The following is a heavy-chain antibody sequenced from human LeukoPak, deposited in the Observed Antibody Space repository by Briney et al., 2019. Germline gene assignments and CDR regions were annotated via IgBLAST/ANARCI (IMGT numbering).Heavy chain of an antibody. V-gene: IGHV4-59*08. J-gene: IGHJ4*02. D-gene: IGHD3-22*01. CDR3: ARRDYYDSSGYGY. CDR1: GGSISIYY. Sequence: PSDTLSLTCTVSGGSISIYYWSWIRQPPGKGLEWIGYNYYSGSTNYNPSLKSRVTISVDTSKNQFSLKLSSVTAADTAVYYCARRDYYDSSGYGYWGQGTLVTVSS. CDR2: NYYSGST.